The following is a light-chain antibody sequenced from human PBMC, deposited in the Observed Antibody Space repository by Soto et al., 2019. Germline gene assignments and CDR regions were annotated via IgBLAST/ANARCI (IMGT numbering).Light chain of an antibody. CDR3: SSYAGSNNV. V-gene: IGLV2-14*01. CDR2: EVS. CDR1: SSDVGTYKY. Sequence: QSALTQPASVSGSPGQSITISCTGTSSDVGTYKYVSWYQQLPGKAPKLMIYEVSNRPSGVSNRFSGSKSGNTASLTISELQAEDEADYYCSSYAGSNNVFGTGTKLTVL. J-gene: IGLJ1*01.